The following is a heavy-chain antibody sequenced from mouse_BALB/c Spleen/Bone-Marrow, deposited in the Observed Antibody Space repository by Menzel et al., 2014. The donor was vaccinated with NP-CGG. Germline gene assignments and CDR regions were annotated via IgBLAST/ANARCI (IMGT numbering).Heavy chain of an antibody. Sequence: EVHLVESGGGLVQPGGSLRLSCATSGFAFTDYYMSWVRQPPGKALEWLGFIRNKANGYTTEYSASVKGRFTISRDNPQSILYLQMNTLRAEDSATYYCARVTTAWFAYWGQGTLVTVSA. J-gene: IGHJ3*01. CDR1: GFAFTDYY. CDR3: ARVTTAWFAY. CDR2: IRNKANGYTT. D-gene: IGHD1-1*01. V-gene: IGHV7-3*02.